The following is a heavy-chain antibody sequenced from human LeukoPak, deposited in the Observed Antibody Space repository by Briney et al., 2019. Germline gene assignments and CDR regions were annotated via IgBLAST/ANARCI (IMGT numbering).Heavy chain of an antibody. D-gene: IGHD3-22*01. CDR1: GGTFSSYA. J-gene: IGHJ4*02. V-gene: IGHV1-69*04. CDR3: ARNYYDSSGYAYYFDY. CDR2: IIPILGIA. Sequence: GSSVKVSCKASGGTFSSYAISWVRQAPGQGLEWMGRIIPILGIANYAQKFQGRVTITADKSTSTAYMELSSLRSEDTAVYYCARNYYDSSGYAYYFDYGGQGTLVTVSS.